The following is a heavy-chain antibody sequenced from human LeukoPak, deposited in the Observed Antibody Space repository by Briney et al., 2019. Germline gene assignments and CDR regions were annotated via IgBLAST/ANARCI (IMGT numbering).Heavy chain of an antibody. CDR3: ARGVTMVRGVTKRNYYYYMDV. V-gene: IGHV4-38-2*02. J-gene: IGHJ6*03. Sequence: SETLSLTCTVSDYSISGDNYWGWIRQPPGKGLEWIGSIYHSGITYYNPSLKSRVTISVDTSKNQFSLKLSSVTAADTAVYYCARGVTMVRGVTKRNYYYYMDVWGKGTTVTISS. D-gene: IGHD3-10*01. CDR2: IYHSGIT. CDR1: DYSISGDNY.